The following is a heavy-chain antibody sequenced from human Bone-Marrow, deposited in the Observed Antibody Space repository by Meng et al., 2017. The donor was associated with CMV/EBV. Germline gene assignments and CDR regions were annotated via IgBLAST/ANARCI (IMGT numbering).Heavy chain of an antibody. J-gene: IGHJ4*02. CDR3: ARGALKGYVWGSYRYTLDY. V-gene: IGHV1-69*04. Sequence: SVKVSCKASGGTFSSYAISWVRQAPGQGLEWMGRIIPILGIANYAQKFQGRVTITADTSTSTAYMELNSLRSEDTAVYYCARGALKGYVWGSYRYTLDYWGQGPLVTGYS. CDR1: GGTFSSYA. D-gene: IGHD3-16*02. CDR2: IIPILGIA.